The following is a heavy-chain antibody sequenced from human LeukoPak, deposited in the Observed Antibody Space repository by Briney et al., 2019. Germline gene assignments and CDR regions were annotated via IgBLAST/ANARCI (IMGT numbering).Heavy chain of an antibody. D-gene: IGHD2-21*02. CDR1: GGSISSYY. V-gene: IGHV4-59*01. Sequence: SETLSLTCTVSGGSISSYYRSWIRQPPGKGLEWIGYIYYSGSTNYNPSLKSRVTISVDTSKNQFSLKLSSVTAADTAVYYCARAEDCGGDCYSYWFDPWGQGTLVTVSS. CDR2: IYYSGST. CDR3: ARAEDCGGDCYSYWFDP. J-gene: IGHJ5*02.